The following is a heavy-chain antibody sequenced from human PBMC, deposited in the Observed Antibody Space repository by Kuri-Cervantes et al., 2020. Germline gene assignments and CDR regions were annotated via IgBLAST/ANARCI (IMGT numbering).Heavy chain of an antibody. D-gene: IGHD3-22*01. Sequence: ASVKVSCKVSGYTLTELSMHWVRQAPGKGLEWMGGFDPEDGETIYAQKFQGRVTMTRDTSTSTVYMELSSLRSEDTAVYYCARGSITMIVVVTPFDYWGQGTLVTVSS. CDR3: ARGSITMIVVVTPFDY. CDR2: FDPEDGET. CDR1: GYTLTELS. J-gene: IGHJ4*02. V-gene: IGHV1-24*01.